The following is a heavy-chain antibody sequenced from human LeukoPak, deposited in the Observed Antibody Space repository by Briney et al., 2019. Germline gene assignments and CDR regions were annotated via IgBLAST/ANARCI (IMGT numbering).Heavy chain of an antibody. Sequence: PGGSLRLSCAASGFTFSDYYMSWIRQAPGKGLEWVSYISSSGSTIYYADSVKGRFTISRDNAKNSLYLQMNSLRAEDTAVYYCARDQYVAVAGLDYYYYGMDVWGQGTTVTVSS. CDR3: ARDQYVAVAGLDYYYYGMDV. J-gene: IGHJ6*02. D-gene: IGHD6-19*01. V-gene: IGHV3-11*01. CDR2: ISSSGSTI. CDR1: GFTFSDYY.